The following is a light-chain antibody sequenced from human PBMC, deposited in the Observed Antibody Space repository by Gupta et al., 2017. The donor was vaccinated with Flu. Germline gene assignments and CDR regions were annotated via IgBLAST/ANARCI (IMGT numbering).Light chain of an antibody. CDR3: CAYAGSRYVA. Sequence: QTALTQPASGSGSPGQSITISCAGTSVDVESYNLVSWYQQHPGKAPRLMIYEVSKRPSGASDRFSGSKSGNTASLTISGLRAEDEADYYCCAYAGSRYVAFGGGTKVTVL. CDR2: EVS. CDR1: SVDVESYNL. V-gene: IGLV2-23*02. J-gene: IGLJ3*02.